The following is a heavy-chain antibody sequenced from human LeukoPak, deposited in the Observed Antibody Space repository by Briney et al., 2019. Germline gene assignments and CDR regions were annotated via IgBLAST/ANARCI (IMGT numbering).Heavy chain of an antibody. D-gene: IGHD6-13*01. CDR1: GDSVSSNSAA. Sequence: SQTLSLTCAISGDSVSSNSAAWNWIRQSPSRALEWLGRTYRTSRWYNDYAVSVKSRITINPDTSKNQFSLQLSSVTPEDTAVYYCARDLPPGAAGVTGPFDYWGQGTLVTVSS. V-gene: IGHV6-1*01. J-gene: IGHJ4*02. CDR2: TYRTSRWYN. CDR3: ARDLPPGAAGVTGPFDY.